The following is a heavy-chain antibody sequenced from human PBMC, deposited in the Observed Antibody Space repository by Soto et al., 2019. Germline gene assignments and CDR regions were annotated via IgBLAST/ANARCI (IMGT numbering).Heavy chain of an antibody. CDR2: INSDGSST. J-gene: IGHJ3*02. D-gene: IGHD3-10*01. CDR1: GFTFSIYC. CDR3: ARVGAFDI. V-gene: IGHV3-74*01. Sequence: LXLSCSASGFTFSIYCMHWVRQAPGKGLVCVSRINSDGSSTSYADSVKGRFTISRDNAKNTLYLQMNSLRAEDTAWYYCARVGAFDIWGQGTMVTVSS.